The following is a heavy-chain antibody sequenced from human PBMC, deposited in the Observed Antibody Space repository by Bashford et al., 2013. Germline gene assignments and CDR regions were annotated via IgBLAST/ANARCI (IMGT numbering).Heavy chain of an antibody. V-gene: IGHV4-61*01. CDR2: IYYSGST. Sequence: SSETLSLTCTVSGGSVSSGSYYWSWIRQPPGKGLEWIGYIYYSGSTYYNPSLKSRVTISVDTSKNQFSLKLSSVTAADTAVYYCARGSFGCSGGSCYSGYFQHWGQGTRGHRLL. D-gene: IGHD2-15*01. CDR3: ARGSFGCSGGSCYSGYFQH. J-gene: IGHJ1*01. CDR1: GGSVSSGSYY.